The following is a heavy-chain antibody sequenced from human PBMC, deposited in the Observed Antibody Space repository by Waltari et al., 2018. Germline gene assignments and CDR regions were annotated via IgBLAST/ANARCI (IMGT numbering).Heavy chain of an antibody. V-gene: IGHV1-24*01. CDR1: GYTLPELS. J-gene: IGHJ6*02. CDR3: ATYQQQLVRGYYYYGMDV. Sequence: QVQLVQSGAEVKQPGASVKVSCKVSGYTLPELSMPWVRQAPGKGLEWMGGFDPEDGETIYAQKFQGRVTMTEDTSTDTAYMELSSLRSEDTAVYYCATYQQQLVRGYYYYGMDVWGQGTTVTVSS. D-gene: IGHD6-13*01. CDR2: FDPEDGET.